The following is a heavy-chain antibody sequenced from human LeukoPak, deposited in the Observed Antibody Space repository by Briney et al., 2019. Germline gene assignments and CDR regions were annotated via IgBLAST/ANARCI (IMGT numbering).Heavy chain of an antibody. D-gene: IGHD6-13*01. CDR3: ARGSYALHGSSWSDNWFDP. V-gene: IGHV3-33*01. CDR2: IWYDGSNK. CDR1: GFTFSSYG. J-gene: IGHJ5*02. Sequence: GGSLRLSCAASGFTFSSYGMHWVRQAPGKGLEWVAVIWYDGSNKYYADSVKGRFTISRDNSKNTLYLQMNSLRAEDTAVYYCARGSYALHGSSWSDNWFDPWGQGTLVTVSS.